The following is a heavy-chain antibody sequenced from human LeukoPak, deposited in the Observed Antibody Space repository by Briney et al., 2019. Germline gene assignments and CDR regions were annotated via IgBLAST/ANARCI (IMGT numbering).Heavy chain of an antibody. V-gene: IGHV3-23*01. D-gene: IGHD6-13*01. Sequence: GGSLRLSCAASGFIFSNYALMWVRQAPGKGLEWVSSITGRGDETFYADSVKGRFSLSRDNSKNMLYLQMYSLGAEDTAIYYCAKGAAAGLVDWFDPWGQEPWSPSPQ. CDR3: AKGAAAGLVDWFDP. CDR2: ITGRGDET. CDR1: GFIFSNYA. J-gene: IGHJ5*02.